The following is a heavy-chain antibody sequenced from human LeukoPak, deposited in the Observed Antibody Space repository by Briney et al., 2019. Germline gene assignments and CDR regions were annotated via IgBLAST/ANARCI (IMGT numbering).Heavy chain of an antibody. CDR3: AREVGRSAAL. Sequence: PGGFLRLSCAASGFTFSSFSMDWVRQAPGKGLEWVSSISGSSRYIYYADSVKGRFTISRDNAKNSLYLQMNSLRADDTAVYYCAREVGRSAALWGQGTLVTVSS. D-gene: IGHD6-13*01. CDR1: GFTFSSFS. V-gene: IGHV3-21*01. J-gene: IGHJ4*02. CDR2: ISGSSRYI.